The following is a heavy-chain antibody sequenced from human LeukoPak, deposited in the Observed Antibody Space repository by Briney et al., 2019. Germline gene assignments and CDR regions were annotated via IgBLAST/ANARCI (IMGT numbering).Heavy chain of an antibody. D-gene: IGHD1-26*01. Sequence: GGSLRLSCAASGFTFSSYSMNWVRQAPGKGLEWVSYISSSSSTIYYADSVKGRFTISRDNAKNSLYLQMNSLRAEDTAVYYCAVGYYFDYWGQGTLVTVSS. CDR3: AVGYYFDY. CDR1: GFTFSSYS. J-gene: IGHJ4*02. CDR2: ISSSSSTI. V-gene: IGHV3-48*01.